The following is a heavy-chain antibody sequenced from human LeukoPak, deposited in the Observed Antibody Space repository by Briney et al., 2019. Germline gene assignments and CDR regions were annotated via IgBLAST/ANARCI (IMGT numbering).Heavy chain of an antibody. V-gene: IGHV3-48*03. J-gene: IGHJ3*02. D-gene: IGHD3-10*01. CDR1: GFTFSSYE. Sequence: GGSLRLSCAASGFTFSSYEMNWVRQAPGKGLERVSYISSSGSTIYYADSVKGRFTISRDNAKNSLYLQMNSLRAEDTAAYYCARGARSGAFDIWGQGTMVTVSS. CDR3: ARGARSGAFDI. CDR2: ISSSGSTI.